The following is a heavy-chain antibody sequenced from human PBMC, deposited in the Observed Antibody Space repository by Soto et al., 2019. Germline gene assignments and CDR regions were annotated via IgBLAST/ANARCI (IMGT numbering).Heavy chain of an antibody. J-gene: IGHJ4*02. CDR3: AKDESVLLWFGELLY. D-gene: IGHD3-10*01. CDR2: ISGSGGST. CDR1: GFTFSSYA. V-gene: IGHV3-23*01. Sequence: GGSLRLSCAASGFTFSSYAMSWVRQAPGKGLEWVSAISGSGGSTYYADSVKGRFTISRDNSKNTLYLQMNSLRAEDTAVYYCAKDESVLLWFGELLYWGQGTLVTVSS.